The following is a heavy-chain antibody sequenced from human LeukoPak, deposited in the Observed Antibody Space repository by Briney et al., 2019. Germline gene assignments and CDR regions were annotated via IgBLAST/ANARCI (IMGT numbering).Heavy chain of an antibody. CDR3: GRQGYCSGGTCYALFGP. Sequence: SETLSLTCTVSGGSISSYYWGWIRQPPGKGLEWIGYISDSGSTYYTPSLKTRATMSADTSKNQLSLRLVSVTAADTAVYYCGRQGYCSGGTCYALFGPWGQGTLVIVSS. V-gene: IGHV4-59*08. CDR2: ISDSGST. CDR1: GGSISSYY. J-gene: IGHJ5*02. D-gene: IGHD2-15*01.